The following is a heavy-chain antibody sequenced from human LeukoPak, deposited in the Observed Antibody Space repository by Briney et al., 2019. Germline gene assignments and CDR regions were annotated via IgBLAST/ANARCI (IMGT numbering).Heavy chain of an antibody. CDR3: ARVRKDYYYDSSGYMV. CDR1: GGSISSSSYY. J-gene: IGHJ4*02. CDR2: IYYSGST. V-gene: IGHV4-39*07. D-gene: IGHD3-22*01. Sequence: SETLSLTCTVSGGSISSSSYYWGWIRQPPGKGLEWIGSIYYSGSTYYNPSLKSRVTISVDTSKNQFSLKLSSVTAADTAVYYCARVRKDYYYDSSGYMVWGQGTLVTVSS.